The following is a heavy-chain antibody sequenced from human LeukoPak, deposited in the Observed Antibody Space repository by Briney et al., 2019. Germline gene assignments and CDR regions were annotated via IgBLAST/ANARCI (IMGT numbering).Heavy chain of an antibody. CDR2: ISSSGSTI. CDR1: GFTFSDYY. J-gene: IGHJ4*02. Sequence: GGSLRLSCAASGFTFSDYYMSWIRQAPGKGLEWVSYISSSGSTIYYADSVKGRFTISRDNAKNSLYLQMNSLRAEDTAVYYCAKGGEVSSWYKRLKLYFDSWSRGSLVTVSS. CDR3: AKGGEVSSWYKRLKLYFDS. D-gene: IGHD6-13*01. V-gene: IGHV3-11*04.